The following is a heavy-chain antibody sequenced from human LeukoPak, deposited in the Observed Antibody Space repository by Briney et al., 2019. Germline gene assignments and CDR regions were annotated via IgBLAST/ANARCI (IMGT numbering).Heavy chain of an antibody. V-gene: IGHV4-59*01. CDR3: ARGGTAVIAPYAFDI. CDR1: GGSISSYY. J-gene: IGHJ3*02. D-gene: IGHD4-23*01. Sequence: PSETLSLTSTVPGGSISSYYWSWIRQPPGKGLEWIGYIYYSGSTNCNPSVKSRVAMSVDTSKKQFSLKLSSLTAADTAVYYCARGGTAVIAPYAFDIWGQGTMVTVSS. CDR2: IYYSGST.